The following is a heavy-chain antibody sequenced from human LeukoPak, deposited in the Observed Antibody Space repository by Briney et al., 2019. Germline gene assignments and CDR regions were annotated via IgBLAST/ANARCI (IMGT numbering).Heavy chain of an antibody. CDR1: GFTFSNYW. D-gene: IGHD3-16*02. CDR3: ARDYVWGSDRYTDY. V-gene: IGHV3-7*05. J-gene: IGHJ4*02. Sequence: GGSLRLSCAASGFTFSNYWMSWVRQAPGRGLEWVANIRQDGSEEYYVDSVKGRFTISRDNAKNSLYLQMNSLRAEDTAVYYCARDYVWGSDRYTDYWGQGTLVTVSS. CDR2: IRQDGSEE.